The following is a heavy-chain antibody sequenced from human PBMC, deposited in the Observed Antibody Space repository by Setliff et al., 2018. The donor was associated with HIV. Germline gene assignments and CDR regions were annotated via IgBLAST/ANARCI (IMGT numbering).Heavy chain of an antibody. V-gene: IGHV3-7*03. Sequence: PGGSLRLSCAASGFSFSTYWMSWVRQAPGKGLEWVANIKQRGSEKYYVDSVKGRFTISRDNAKNSLYLQMNSLRAEDTALYYCASRASHGAFDMWGQGTMVTVSS. CDR1: GFSFSTYW. CDR2: IKQRGSEK. J-gene: IGHJ3*02. CDR3: ASRASHGAFDM.